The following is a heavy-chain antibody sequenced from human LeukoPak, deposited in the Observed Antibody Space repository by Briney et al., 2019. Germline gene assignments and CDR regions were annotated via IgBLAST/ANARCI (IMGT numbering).Heavy chain of an antibody. D-gene: IGHD3-22*01. Sequence: GGSLRLSCAVSGVTLSNYGMSWVRQAPGKGLEWVAGISDSGGRTNYADSVRGRFTISRDNSKNTLFLQMNSLRAEDTALYYCAKASSGYFVDYWGQGTLVTVSS. CDR2: ISDSGGRT. V-gene: IGHV3-23*01. J-gene: IGHJ4*02. CDR1: GVTLSNYG. CDR3: AKASSGYFVDY.